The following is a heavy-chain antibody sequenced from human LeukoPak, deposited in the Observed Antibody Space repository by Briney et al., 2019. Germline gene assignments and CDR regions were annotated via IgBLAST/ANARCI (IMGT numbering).Heavy chain of an antibody. CDR2: IYSGGST. CDR1: GFTVSRNY. Sequence: GGSLRLSCAASGFTVSRNYMSWVRQAPGKGLEWVSVIYSGGSTYYADSVKGRFTISRDNSKNTLYLQMNSLRAEDTAVYYCAKEVQVGAKFDYWGQGTLVTVSS. D-gene: IGHD1-26*01. V-gene: IGHV3-53*01. J-gene: IGHJ4*02. CDR3: AKEVQVGAKFDY.